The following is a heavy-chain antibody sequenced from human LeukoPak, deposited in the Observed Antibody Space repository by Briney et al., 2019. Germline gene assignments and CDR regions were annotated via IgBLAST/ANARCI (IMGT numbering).Heavy chain of an antibody. V-gene: IGHV3-66*02. D-gene: IGHD2-2*01. CDR1: GFTVSSNY. J-gene: IGHJ4*02. CDR2: IYSGGST. Sequence: GGSLRLSCAASGFTVSSNYMSWVRQAPGKGLGWVSVIYSGGSTYYADSVKGRFTISRDNSKNTLYLQMNSLRAEDTAVYYCARERVVVPAASFDYWGQGTLVTVSS. CDR3: ARERVVVPAASFDY.